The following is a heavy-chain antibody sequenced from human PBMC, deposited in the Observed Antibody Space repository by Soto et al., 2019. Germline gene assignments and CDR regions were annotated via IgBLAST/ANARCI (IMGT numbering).Heavy chain of an antibody. J-gene: IGHJ6*03. CDR3: ARVIPAAGYYYYYYLDV. CDR1: GYTFTSYG. V-gene: IGHV1-18*01. D-gene: IGHD2-2*01. Sequence: ASVKVSCKASGYTFTSYGISWVRQAPGQGLEWMGWISAYNGNTNYAQKLQGRVTMTTDKSTSTAYMELSSLRSEDTAVYYCARVIPAAGYYYYYYLDVWGKGTTVTVSS. CDR2: ISAYNGNT.